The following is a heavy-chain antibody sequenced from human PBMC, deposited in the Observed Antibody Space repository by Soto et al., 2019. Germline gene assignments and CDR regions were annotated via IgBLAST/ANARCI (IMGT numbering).Heavy chain of an antibody. V-gene: IGHV5-10-1*01. CDR3: ETMHTYYYHGLDV. Sequence: GESLKISCKGSEYSFANFWISWVRQMPGKGLEWMGKINPTDSYTDYSPSFQGHVTILVDKSISTAYLQWSSLKASDSAIYYCETMHTYYYHGLDVWGQGTTVTVSS. CDR2: INPTDSYT. J-gene: IGHJ6*02. CDR1: EYSFANFW.